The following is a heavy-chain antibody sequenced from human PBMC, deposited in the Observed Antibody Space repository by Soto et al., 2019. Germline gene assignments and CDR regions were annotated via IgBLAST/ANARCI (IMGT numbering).Heavy chain of an antibody. CDR3: ARDAGVDTAMITNCFDP. Sequence: GASVKVSCKASGYTFTSYYMHWVRQAPGQGLEWMGIINPSGGSTSYAQKFQGRVTMTRDTSTSTVYMELSSLRSENTDRYYCARDAGVDTAMITNCFDPWSQETLVTVSS. CDR2: INPSGGST. CDR1: GYTFTSYY. D-gene: IGHD5-18*01. J-gene: IGHJ5*02. V-gene: IGHV1-46*01.